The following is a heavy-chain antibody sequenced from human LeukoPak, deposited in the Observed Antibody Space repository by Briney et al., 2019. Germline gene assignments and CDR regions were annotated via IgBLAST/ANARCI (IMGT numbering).Heavy chain of an antibody. CDR2: IGTAGDT. J-gene: IGHJ4*02. CDR1: GFTFSSYD. Sequence: PGGSLRLSCAASGFTFSSYDMHWVRQATGKGLEWVSAIGTAGDTYYPGSVKGRFTISRENAKNSLYLQMNSLRAEDTAVYYCARGGHSRHFDYWGQGTLVTVSS. CDR3: ARGGHSRHFDY. V-gene: IGHV3-13*01. D-gene: IGHD6-13*01.